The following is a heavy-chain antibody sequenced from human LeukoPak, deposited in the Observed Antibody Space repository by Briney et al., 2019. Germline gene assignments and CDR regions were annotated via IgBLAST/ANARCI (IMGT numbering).Heavy chain of an antibody. Sequence: PSETLSLTCAVSGGSISSSNWWSWVRQPPGKGLEWIGEIYHSGSTNYNPSLKSRVTISVDKSKNQFSLKLSSVTAADTAVYYCANVRWELRTVYFDYWGQGTLVTVSS. CDR2: IYHSGST. CDR1: GGSISSSNW. J-gene: IGHJ4*02. D-gene: IGHD1-26*01. CDR3: ANVRWELRTVYFDY. V-gene: IGHV4-4*02.